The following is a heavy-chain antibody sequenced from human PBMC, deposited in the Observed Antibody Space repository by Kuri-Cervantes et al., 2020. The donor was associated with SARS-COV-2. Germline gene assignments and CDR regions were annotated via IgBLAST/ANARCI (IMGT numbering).Heavy chain of an antibody. CDR3: ARVGPFLEWLADYYYGMDV. V-gene: IGHV4-39*07. CDR2: IYYSGST. D-gene: IGHD3-3*02. J-gene: IGHJ6*02. CDR1: GGSISSSSYY. Sequence: GSLRLSCTVSGGSISSSSYYWGWIRQPPGKGLEWIGSIYYSGSTYYNPSLKSRVTISVDTSKNQFSLKLSSVIAADTAVYYCARVGPFLEWLADYYYGMDVWGQGTTVTVAS.